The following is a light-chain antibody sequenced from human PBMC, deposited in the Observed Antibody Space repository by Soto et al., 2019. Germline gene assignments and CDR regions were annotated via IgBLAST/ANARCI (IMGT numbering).Light chain of an antibody. V-gene: IGKV3-20*01. CDR1: QSLSRNY. J-gene: IGKJ2*01. CDR2: GAF. Sequence: EILLTQSPGTLSLSPGERATLSCRASQSLSRNYLAWYQQKPGQAPRLLIYGAFSRATGIPDRFSGGGSGTDFTLTISRLEPEDVAVYYCQQYSSSVMYTFGQGTKLEIK. CDR3: QQYSSSVMYT.